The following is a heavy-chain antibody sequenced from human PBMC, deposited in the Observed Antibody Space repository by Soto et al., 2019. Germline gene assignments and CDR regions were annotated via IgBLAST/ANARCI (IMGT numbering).Heavy chain of an antibody. J-gene: IGHJ4*02. CDR3: ARYCYSTTCRRGFDY. D-gene: IGHD2-2*01. CDR2: INHSGST. Sequence: SETLSLTCAVYGGSFSGYYWSWIRQPPGKGLEWIGEINHSGSTNYNPSLKSRVTISVDTSKNQFSLKLSSVTAADTAVYYRARYCYSTTCRRGFDYWGQGTLVTVSS. CDR1: GGSFSGYY. V-gene: IGHV4-34*01.